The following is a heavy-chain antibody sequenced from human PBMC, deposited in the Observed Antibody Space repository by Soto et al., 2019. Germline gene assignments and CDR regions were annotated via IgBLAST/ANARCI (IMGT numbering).Heavy chain of an antibody. D-gene: IGHD3-22*01. CDR3: AKPRYYDSSGNHFFDY. Sequence: GGSLRLSCAASGFTFSSYGMHWVRQAPGQGLEWVAVISYDGSNKYYADSVKGRFTISRDNSKNTLYLQMNSLRAEDTAVYYCAKPRYYDSSGNHFFDYWGQGTLVTVSS. CDR1: GFTFSSYG. J-gene: IGHJ4*02. V-gene: IGHV3-30*18. CDR2: ISYDGSNK.